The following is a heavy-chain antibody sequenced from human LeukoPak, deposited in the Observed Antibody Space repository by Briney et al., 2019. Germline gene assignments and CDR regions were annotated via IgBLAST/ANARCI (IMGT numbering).Heavy chain of an antibody. CDR2: INPNSGGT. CDR3: ARMAEEVATIGEYYYYYYMGV. CDR1: GYTFTGYY. D-gene: IGHD5-12*01. V-gene: IGHV1-2*02. Sequence: GASVKVSCKASGYTFTGYYMHWVRQAPGQGLEWMGWINPNSGGTNYAQKFQGRVTMTRDTSISTAYMELSRLRSDDTAVYYCARMAEEVATIGEYYYYYYMGVWGKGTTVTISS. J-gene: IGHJ6*03.